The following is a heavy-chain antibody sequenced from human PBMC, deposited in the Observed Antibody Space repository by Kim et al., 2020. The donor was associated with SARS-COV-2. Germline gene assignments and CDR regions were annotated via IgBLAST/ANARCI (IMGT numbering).Heavy chain of an antibody. CDR2: ISTSGRII. V-gene: IGHV3-48*02. CDR1: GFPLYSFS. Sequence: GGSLRLSCAASGFPLYSFSMNWIRQAPGKGLEWISYISTSGRIIYYGDSVKGRFTVSRDNDKNSLFLQMHSLKDEDTAVYYCARSHPNGQYQYLQQWGQGTLVLVSS. CDR3: ARSHPNGQYQYLQQ. J-gene: IGHJ1*01. D-gene: IGHD2-8*01.